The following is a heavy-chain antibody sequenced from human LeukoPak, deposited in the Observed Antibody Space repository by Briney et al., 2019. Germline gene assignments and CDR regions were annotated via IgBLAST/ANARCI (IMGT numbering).Heavy chain of an antibody. CDR2: IYPGDSDT. Sequence: GESLKISCKGSGYSFTSYWIGWVRQMPGKGLEWMGIIYPGDSDTRYSPSFQGQVTISADKSISTAYLQWSSLKASDTAMYYCARQGGYCGGDCRGPSDGMDVWGQGTTVTVSS. CDR3: ARQGGYCGGDCRGPSDGMDV. D-gene: IGHD2-21*02. CDR1: GYSFTSYW. V-gene: IGHV5-51*01. J-gene: IGHJ6*02.